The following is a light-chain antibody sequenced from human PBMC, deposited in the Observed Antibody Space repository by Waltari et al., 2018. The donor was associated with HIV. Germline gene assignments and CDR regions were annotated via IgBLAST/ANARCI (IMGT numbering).Light chain of an antibody. CDR3: SSYAGSNNYVV. V-gene: IGLV2-8*01. J-gene: IGLJ2*01. CDR1: SSDVAGYNY. Sequence: QSALTQPPSAPGSPGQSVTISCTGTSSDVAGYNYVSWYQQHPGKAPKLMIYEVSKRPSGVPDRFSGSKSGNTASLTVSGLQAEDEADYYCSSYAGSNNYVVFGGGTKLTVL. CDR2: EVS.